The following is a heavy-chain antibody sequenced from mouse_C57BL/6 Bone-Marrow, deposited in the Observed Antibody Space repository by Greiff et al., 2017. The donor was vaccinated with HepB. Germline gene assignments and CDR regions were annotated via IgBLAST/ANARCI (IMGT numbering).Heavy chain of an antibody. D-gene: IGHD2-1*01. CDR2: IDPSDSYT. Sequence: VQLQQPGAELVMPGASVKLSCKASGYTFTSYWMHWVKQRPGQGLEWIGEIDPSDSYTNYNQKFKGKSTLTVDKSSSTAYMQLSSLTSEDSAVYYCARRIYYGNLYYFDYWGQGTTLTVSS. CDR3: ARRIYYGNLYYFDY. V-gene: IGHV1-69*01. J-gene: IGHJ2*01. CDR1: GYTFTSYW.